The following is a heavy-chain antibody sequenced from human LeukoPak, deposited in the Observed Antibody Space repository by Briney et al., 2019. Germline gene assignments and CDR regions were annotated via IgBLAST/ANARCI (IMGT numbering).Heavy chain of an antibody. CDR1: GGTFSSYA. V-gene: IGHV1-69*13. CDR2: FIPIFGTA. J-gene: IGHJ4*02. Sequence: PSVKLSCKASGGTFSSYAISWVRQPPGQGLEWMGGFIPIFGTANYAQKFQGRVTITADESTSTAYMELGSLRSEDTAVYYCARDGAGYSSGWAPDYWGQGTLVTVSS. D-gene: IGHD6-19*01. CDR3: ARDGAGYSSGWAPDY.